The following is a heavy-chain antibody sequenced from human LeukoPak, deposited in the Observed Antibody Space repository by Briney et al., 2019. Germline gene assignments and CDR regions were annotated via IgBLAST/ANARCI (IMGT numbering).Heavy chain of an antibody. CDR2: IIPIFGTA. V-gene: IGHV1-69*01. Sequence: ASVKVSCKASGGTFSSYAISWVRQAPGQGLEWMGGIIPIFGTANYAQKFQGRVTITADESTSTAYMELSSLRSEGTAVYYCARDIVVVPAAIGAFDIWGQGTMVTVSS. CDR1: GGTFSSYA. J-gene: IGHJ3*02. D-gene: IGHD2-2*01. CDR3: ARDIVVVPAAIGAFDI.